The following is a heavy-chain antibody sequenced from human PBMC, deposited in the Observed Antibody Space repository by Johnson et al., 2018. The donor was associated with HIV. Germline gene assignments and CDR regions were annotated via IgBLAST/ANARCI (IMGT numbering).Heavy chain of an antibody. V-gene: IGHV3-11*04. CDR3: ARNGRRPAAKVVAFDI. CDR2: ISSSGSTI. J-gene: IGHJ3*02. D-gene: IGHD2-2*01. CDR1: GLTFSDYD. Sequence: QVQLVESGGGLVQPGGSLRLSCAASGLTFSDYDMSWIRQAPGKGLEWVSYISSSGSTIYYADAVEGRFTISRDNAKNSLYLQMKSQRAEDTAVYYCARNGRRPAAKVVAFDIWGQGTMVTVSS.